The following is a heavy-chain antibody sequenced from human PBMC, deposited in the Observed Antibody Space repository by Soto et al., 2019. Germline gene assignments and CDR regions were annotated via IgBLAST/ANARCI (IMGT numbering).Heavy chain of an antibody. CDR1: GGTFSSYT. D-gene: IGHD3-10*01. Sequence: QVQLVQSGAEVKKPGSSVKVSCKASGGTFSSYTISWVRQAPGQGLEWMGRIIPILGIANYAQKFQGRVTITADKSTSTAYMELSSLRSEDTAVYYCARDQPDGSGKEHCGMDVWGQGTTVTVSS. CDR3: ARDQPDGSGKEHCGMDV. J-gene: IGHJ6*02. CDR2: IIPILGIA. V-gene: IGHV1-69*08.